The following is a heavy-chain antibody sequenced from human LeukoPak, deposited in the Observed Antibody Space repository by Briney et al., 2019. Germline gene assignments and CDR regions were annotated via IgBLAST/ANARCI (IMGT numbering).Heavy chain of an antibody. D-gene: IGHD1-26*01. CDR1: GFTLNTYG. CDR2: IRFDATNK. V-gene: IGHV3-30*02. CDR3: AKEASGSRTYFDY. Sequence: GGSLRLSCAASGFTLNTYGMHWVRQAPGKGLEWVAFIRFDATNKFYADSVRGRFTISRDDSKNTLYLQMNSLRAEDTALYYCAKEASGSRTYFDYWGQGTLVSVSS. J-gene: IGHJ4*02.